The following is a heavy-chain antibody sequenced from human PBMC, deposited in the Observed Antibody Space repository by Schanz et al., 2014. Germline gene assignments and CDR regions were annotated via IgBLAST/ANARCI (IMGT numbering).Heavy chain of an antibody. CDR1: GYSFTSYY. J-gene: IGHJ4*02. CDR2: INPSGGST. D-gene: IGHD2-2*01. Sequence: QVQLVQSGAEVKKPGASVKVSCKAFGYSFTSYYIHWVRQAPGQGLEWMATINPSGGSTSFAQKFQDRVTLTSDPSASTAYMELRSLRPDDTAVYYCLRANPTQHVVLPDALRYWGQGTLVSVSS. V-gene: IGHV1-46*01. CDR3: LRANPTQHVVLPDALRY.